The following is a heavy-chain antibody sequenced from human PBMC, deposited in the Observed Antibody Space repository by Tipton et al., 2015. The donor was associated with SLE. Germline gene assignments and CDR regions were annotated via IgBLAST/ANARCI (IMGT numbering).Heavy chain of an antibody. J-gene: IGHJ4*02. D-gene: IGHD6-19*01. Sequence: GLVKPSETLSPICTVSGDSISANSYHWGWVRQPPGKGLEWIGNVYYSGSTYYSASLRSRVTISLDRSKNHFSLTLNSVTAADTAVYYCAKTTVYSNDWPYFDHWGQGTLVTVSS. CDR3: AKTTVYSNDWPYFDH. V-gene: IGHV4-39*07. CDR2: VYYSGST. CDR1: GDSISANSYH.